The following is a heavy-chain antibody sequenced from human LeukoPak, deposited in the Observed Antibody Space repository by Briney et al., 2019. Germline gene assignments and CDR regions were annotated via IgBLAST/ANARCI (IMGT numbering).Heavy chain of an antibody. V-gene: IGHV4-59*01. CDR2: IYSSGSS. D-gene: IGHD3-10*01. J-gene: IGHJ4*02. CDR3: ARSGGYGSGISY. Sequence: TSETLSLTCTVSGGSISAYYWSWIRQPPGKGLEWTGYIYSSGSSNYNPSLKSRVTISVDTSKNQFSLKLSSVTAADTAVYYCARSGGYGSGISYWGQGTLVTVSS. CDR1: GGSISAYY.